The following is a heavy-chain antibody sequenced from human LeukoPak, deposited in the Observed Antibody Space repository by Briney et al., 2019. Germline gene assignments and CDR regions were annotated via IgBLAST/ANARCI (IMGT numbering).Heavy chain of an antibody. D-gene: IGHD3-3*01. CDR3: ARVPRSSRIPIFR. Sequence: GGSLRLSCAASGFTFSSYWMTWVRQAPGKGLEWVANIKEDGTEKHYVDSVKGRFTISRDNAKNSLYLQLNSLRAEDTAVYYCARVPRSSRIPIFRWGQGTLVTVSS. CDR1: GFTFSSYW. J-gene: IGHJ4*02. CDR2: IKEDGTEK. V-gene: IGHV3-7*01.